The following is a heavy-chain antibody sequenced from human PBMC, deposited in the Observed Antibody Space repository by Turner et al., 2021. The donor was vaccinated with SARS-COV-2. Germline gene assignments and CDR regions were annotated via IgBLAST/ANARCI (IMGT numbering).Heavy chain of an antibody. V-gene: IGHV3-30*18. CDR2: TSYDGSNK. J-gene: IGHJ4*02. CDR1: GFPFSSYG. D-gene: IGHD4-4*01. CDR3: AKQQGLYSNPMYYFDY. Sequence: QVQLVESGGGVVQPGRSLRLSCAASGFPFSSYGMHWVRQAPGKGLEWGAVTSYDGSNKYYADSVKGRFTISRDNSKNTLYLQMNSLRAEDTAVYYCAKQQGLYSNPMYYFDYWGQGTLVTVSS.